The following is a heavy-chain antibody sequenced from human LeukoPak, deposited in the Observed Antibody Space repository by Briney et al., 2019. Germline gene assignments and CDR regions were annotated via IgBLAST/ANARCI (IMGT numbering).Heavy chain of an antibody. J-gene: IGHJ4*02. V-gene: IGHV1-8*01. CDR3: ARSSGKATVTTYKY. Sequence: ASVKVSCKASGYTFTSYDINWVRQATGQGLEWMGWMNPNSDNTGYAQKFQGRVTMTRNTSISTAYMELSSLRSEDTAVYYCARSSGKATVTTYKYWGQGTLVTVSS. D-gene: IGHD4-17*01. CDR1: GYTFTSYD. CDR2: MNPNSDNT.